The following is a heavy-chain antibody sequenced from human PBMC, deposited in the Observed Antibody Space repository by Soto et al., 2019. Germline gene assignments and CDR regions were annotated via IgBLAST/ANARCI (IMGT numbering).Heavy chain of an antibody. CDR2: LDSTGTT. Sequence: EVQLVESGGSLIQPGGSLKLSCAASGFTVGNNYMSWVRQASGKGLEWVSLLDSTGTTKYADSVKGRFTVPRDNAKNTLHLQMNSLSAEDTAVYYCAKDGRGSGSHYNSFGYWGQGTLVTVSS. CDR1: GFTVGNNY. CDR3: AKDGRGSGSHYNSFGY. D-gene: IGHD3-10*01. J-gene: IGHJ4*02. V-gene: IGHV3-53*01.